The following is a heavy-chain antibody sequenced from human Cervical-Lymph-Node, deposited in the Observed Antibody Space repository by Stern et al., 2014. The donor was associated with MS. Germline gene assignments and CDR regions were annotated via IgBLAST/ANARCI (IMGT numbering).Heavy chain of an antibody. CDR3: TKAWDS. CDR2: MNPDSGDT. V-gene: IGHV1-8*01. Sequence: QVQLGQSGAEVRKPGASVKVSCKASGYTFTSDDINWVRQAPGQGLEWMGWMNPDSGDTGFAQKFQGRVTITRDTSITTAFMELSNLRSNDTAIYYCTKAWDSWGPGTLISVSS. CDR1: GYTFTSDD. J-gene: IGHJ5*01.